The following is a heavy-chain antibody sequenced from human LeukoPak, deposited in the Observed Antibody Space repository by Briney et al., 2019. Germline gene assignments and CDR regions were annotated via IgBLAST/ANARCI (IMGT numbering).Heavy chain of an antibody. CDR3: ARRGGSYSYYYMDV. J-gene: IGHJ6*03. CDR2: IYHSGST. V-gene: IGHV4-38-2*01. D-gene: IGHD1-26*01. CDR1: GYSISSGYY. Sequence: SETLSLTCAVSGYSISSGYYWGWIRQPPGKGLEWIGSIYHSGSTYYNPSLKSRVTISVDTSKNQFSLKLSSVTAADTAVYYCARRGGSYSYYYMDVWAKGPRSPSP.